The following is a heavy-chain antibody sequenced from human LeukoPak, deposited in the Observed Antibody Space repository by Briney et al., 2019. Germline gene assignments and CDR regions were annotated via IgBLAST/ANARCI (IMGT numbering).Heavy chain of an antibody. D-gene: IGHD6-13*01. Sequence: GASVKVSCKASGYTFTNFGISWVRQAPGQGLEWMGWISAYNGNTNYAQNLQGRVTMTTDTSTSTAYMELRSLRSDDTAIYYCARGGQLIAAGTGDYWGQGTLVTVSS. CDR1: GYTFTNFG. J-gene: IGHJ4*02. CDR2: ISAYNGNT. V-gene: IGHV1-18*01. CDR3: ARGGQLIAAGTGDY.